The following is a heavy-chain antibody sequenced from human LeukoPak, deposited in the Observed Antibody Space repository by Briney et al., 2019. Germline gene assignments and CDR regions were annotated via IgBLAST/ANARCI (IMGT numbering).Heavy chain of an antibody. D-gene: IGHD2-2*02. CDR3: AKETSSTSCYNY. V-gene: IGHV3-23*01. Sequence: PGGSLRLSCAASGFTFSSFSMNWVRQAPGKGLEWVSAISGSGGSTYYADSVKGRFTISRDNSKNTLYLQMNSLRAEDTAVYYCAKETSSTSCYNYWGQGTLVTVSS. J-gene: IGHJ4*02. CDR2: ISGSGGST. CDR1: GFTFSSFS.